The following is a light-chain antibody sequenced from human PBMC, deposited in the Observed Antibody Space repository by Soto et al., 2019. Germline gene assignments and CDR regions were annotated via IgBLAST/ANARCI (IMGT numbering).Light chain of an antibody. CDR1: TSNVGINT. J-gene: IGLJ3*02. CDR3: AASDDSLSGLL. CDR2: AND. V-gene: IGLV1-44*01. Sequence: QSVLTQPPSTSATPGQRVNISCSGSTSNVGINTVNWYQQVPGTAPRLLIYANDQRPSGVPGRFSGSKSGTSASLAIGGLQSEDEADYFCAASDDSLSGLLFGGGTKLTVL.